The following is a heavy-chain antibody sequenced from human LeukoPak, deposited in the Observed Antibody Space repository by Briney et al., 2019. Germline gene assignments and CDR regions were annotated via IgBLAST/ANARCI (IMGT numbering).Heavy chain of an antibody. J-gene: IGHJ4*02. CDR3: AKDGDIVVVVVYDY. CDR2: ISGSGGST. D-gene: IGHD2-15*01. CDR1: GFTFSGYA. Sequence: GGSLRLSCAASGFTFSGYAISWVRQAPGKGLEWVSAISGSGGSTYYADSVKGRFTISRDNSKNTLYLQMNSLRAEDTAVYYCAKDGDIVVVVVYDYWGQGTLVTVSS. V-gene: IGHV3-23*01.